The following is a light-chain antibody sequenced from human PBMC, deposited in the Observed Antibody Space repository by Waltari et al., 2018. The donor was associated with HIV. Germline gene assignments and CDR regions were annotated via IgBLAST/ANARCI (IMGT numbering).Light chain of an antibody. CDR3: QSADSSATSP. Sequence: SSELTHPPSVSVSPVQPARSPAPGDGWAKQHASWYQQKPGQAPVLVIFKDSERPSGIPKRFSGSSSGTTVTLTISGVQAEDEADYYCQSADSSATSPFGGGTKLTVL. CDR2: KDS. CDR1: GWAKQH. V-gene: IGLV3-25*03. J-gene: IGLJ2*01.